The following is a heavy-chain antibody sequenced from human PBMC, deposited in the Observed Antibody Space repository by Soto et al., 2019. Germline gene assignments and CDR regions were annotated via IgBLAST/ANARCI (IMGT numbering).Heavy chain of an antibody. CDR3: ARDAVSIFGGRYHSYAMDF. D-gene: IGHD3-3*01. J-gene: IGHJ6*02. CDR1: GGTFSSYT. Sequence: ASVKVSCKASGGTFSSYTISWVRQAPGQGLEWMGRIIPILGIANYAQKFQGRVTITADKSTSTAYMELSSLRSEDTAVYYCARDAVSIFGGRYHSYAMDFWGQGTTVTGSS. V-gene: IGHV1-69*04. CDR2: IIPILGIA.